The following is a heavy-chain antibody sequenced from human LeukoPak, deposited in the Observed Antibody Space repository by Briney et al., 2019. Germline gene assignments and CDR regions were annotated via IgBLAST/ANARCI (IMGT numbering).Heavy chain of an antibody. V-gene: IGHV3-74*01. CDR2: INTDGSST. J-gene: IGHJ4*02. Sequence: GGSLRLSCAASGFTFSSYAMSWVRQAPGKGLVWVSRINTDGSSTTYADSVKGRFTISRDNAKNTLYLQMNSLSAEDTAVYYCARGYSSSYRIDYWGQGTLVTVSS. CDR1: GFTFSSYA. D-gene: IGHD6-6*01. CDR3: ARGYSSSYRIDY.